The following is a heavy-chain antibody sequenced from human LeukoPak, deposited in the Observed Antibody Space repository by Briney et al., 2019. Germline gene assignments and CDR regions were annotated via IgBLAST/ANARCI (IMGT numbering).Heavy chain of an antibody. CDR3: ARVADYGDYVGGDWIDP. CDR2: FNPDSGGT. J-gene: IGHJ5*02. Sequence: ASVKVSCKASGYTFTGYYMHWVRQAPGQGLEWMGWFNPDSGGTNYAQKFQGRVTMTRDTSISTAYMELSRLRSDDTAVYYCARVADYGDYVGGDWIDPWGQGTLVTVSS. D-gene: IGHD4-17*01. V-gene: IGHV1-2*02. CDR1: GYTFTGYY.